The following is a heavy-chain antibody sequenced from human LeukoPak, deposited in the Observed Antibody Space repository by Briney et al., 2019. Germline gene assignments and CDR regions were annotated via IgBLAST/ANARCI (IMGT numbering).Heavy chain of an antibody. CDR1: GLTFSSYG. D-gene: IGHD3-22*01. CDR2: TRYDGSTK. V-gene: IGHV3-30*02. CDR3: AKDSGGYSPHY. J-gene: IGHJ4*02. Sequence: GGSLRLSCAASGLTFSSYGMHWVRQAPGKGLEWVSYTRYDGSTKYYVDSVKGRFTISRDNSKNTLYLEMSSLRPEDTAMYYCAKDSGGYSPHYWGQGTLVTVSS.